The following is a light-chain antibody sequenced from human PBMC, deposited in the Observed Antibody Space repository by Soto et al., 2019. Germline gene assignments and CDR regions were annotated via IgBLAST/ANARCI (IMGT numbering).Light chain of an antibody. CDR3: QHYNSYPIT. J-gene: IGKJ5*01. V-gene: IGKV1-5*01. Sequence: DIQMTQSPSTLSASVGDRVPITCRASQSISSWLAWYQQKPGKAPKLLIYDASSLESGVPSRFSGSGSGTEFTLTISGLQPDDFATYYCQHYNSYPITFGQGTRLEIK. CDR2: DAS. CDR1: QSISSW.